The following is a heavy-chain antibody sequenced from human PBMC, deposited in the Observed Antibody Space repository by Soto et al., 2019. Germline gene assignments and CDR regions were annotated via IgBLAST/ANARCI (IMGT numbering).Heavy chain of an antibody. Sequence: EVQLVESGGGLVQPGGSLRLSCVASGFTFISSFMGWVRQAPGKGLEWVANINQDGGGTYYVDSVEGRFTISRDNAKDSLYLQMNSLRGEDTAVYYCARYFRGSGRYFFDYWGQGNLVTVSS. CDR3: ARYFRGSGRYFFDY. J-gene: IGHJ4*02. D-gene: IGHD6-19*01. CDR2: INQDGGGT. V-gene: IGHV3-7*03. CDR1: GFTFISSF.